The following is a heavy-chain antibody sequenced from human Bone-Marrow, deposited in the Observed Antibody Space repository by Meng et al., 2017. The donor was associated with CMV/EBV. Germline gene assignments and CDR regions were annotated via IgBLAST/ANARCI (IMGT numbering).Heavy chain of an antibody. D-gene: IGHD2-2*02. J-gene: IGHJ6*02. CDR3: ARCFGYCSSTSCYRVDYYYYYGMDV. Sequence: SETLSLTCTVSGGSISSGDFYWSWIRQPPGKGLEWIGEINHSGSTNYNPSLKSRVTISVDTSKNQFSLKLSSVTAADTAVYYCARCFGYCSSTSCYRVDYYYYYGMDVWGQGTTVTVSS. CDR2: INHSGST. V-gene: IGHV4-39*07. CDR1: GGSISSGDFY.